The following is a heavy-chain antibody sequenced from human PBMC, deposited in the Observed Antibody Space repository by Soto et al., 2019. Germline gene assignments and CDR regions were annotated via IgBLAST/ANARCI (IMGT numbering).Heavy chain of an antibody. V-gene: IGHV3-73*01. CDR3: AKGRYDFWSPYYFDS. CDR1: GFTFSGSA. J-gene: IGHJ4*02. CDR2: IRSKANSYAT. D-gene: IGHD3-3*01. Sequence: GGSLRLSCEASGFTFSGSAMHWVRQASGKGLEWVGRIRSKANSYATAYAASVKGRFSISRDESKNTAYLQMDSLRDEDTALYYCAKGRYDFWSPYYFDSWGQGTLVTVSS.